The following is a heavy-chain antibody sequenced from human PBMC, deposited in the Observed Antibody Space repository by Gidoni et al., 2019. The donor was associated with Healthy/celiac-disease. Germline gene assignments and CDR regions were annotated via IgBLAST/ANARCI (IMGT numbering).Heavy chain of an antibody. Sequence: EVKLLESGGGLVQTGGSLRLSCAASGFTFSSYAMSWVRQAAGKGLEWVSAISGSGGSTYYADSVKGRFTISRDNSKNTLYLQMNSLRAEDTAVYYCAPTGIAAPGFVPWGQGTLVTVSS. CDR2: ISGSGGST. J-gene: IGHJ5*02. CDR1: GFTFSSYA. CDR3: APTGIAAPGFVP. D-gene: IGHD6-13*01. V-gene: IGHV3-23*01.